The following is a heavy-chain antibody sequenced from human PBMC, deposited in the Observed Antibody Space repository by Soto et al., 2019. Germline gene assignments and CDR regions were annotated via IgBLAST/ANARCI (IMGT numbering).Heavy chain of an antibody. J-gene: IGHJ5*02. V-gene: IGHV1-69*06. Sequence: QVQLVQSGAEVKKPGSSVKVSCKASGGTFSSYAISWVRQAPGQGLEWMGGIIPIFGTANYAQKFQGRVTITADKSPSTAYMGRGSLGSEGTAVYYWGRGGGADSSSWFDPWGQGTLVTVSS. CDR3: GRGGGADSSSWFDP. CDR2: IIPIFGTA. CDR1: GGTFSSYA. D-gene: IGHD6-6*01.